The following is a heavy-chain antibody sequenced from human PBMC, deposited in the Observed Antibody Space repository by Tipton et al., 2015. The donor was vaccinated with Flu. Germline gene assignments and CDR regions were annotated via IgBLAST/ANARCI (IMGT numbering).Heavy chain of an antibody. Sequence: TLSLTCAVYGGSFRGYYWSWIRQPPGKGLEWIGEINHSGITNYNSSLKSRLSISVDTSKNQFSLKLSSVTAADTAVYYCARGGGYCSVDVCSSKRGLLDYWGQGTLATASS. CDR2: INHSGIT. CDR3: ARGGGYCSVDVCSSKRGLLDY. V-gene: IGHV4-34*01. CDR1: GGSFRGYY. D-gene: IGHD2-15*01. J-gene: IGHJ4*02.